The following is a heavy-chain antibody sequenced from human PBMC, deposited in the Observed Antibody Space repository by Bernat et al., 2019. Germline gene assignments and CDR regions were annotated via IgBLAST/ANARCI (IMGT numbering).Heavy chain of an antibody. J-gene: IGHJ4*02. CDR2: ISYDGSNK. D-gene: IGHD2-2*01. CDR3: ARDMRYCSSTSCFDY. Sequence: QVQLVESGGGVVQPGRSLRLSCAASGFTFSSYAMHWVRQAPGKGLEWVAVISYDGSNKYYADSVKGRFTISRDNSKNTLYLQMNSLRAEDTAVYYCARDMRYCSSTSCFDYWGQGTLVTVSS. CDR1: GFTFSSYA. V-gene: IGHV3-30*01.